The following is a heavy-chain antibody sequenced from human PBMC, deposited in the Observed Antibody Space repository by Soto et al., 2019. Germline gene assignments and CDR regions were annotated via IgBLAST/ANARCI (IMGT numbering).Heavy chain of an antibody. Sequence: QVQLMQSGAEVKKPGASVKVSCKASGDTFTEYNIHWVRQAPGQGLEWMGTVNPSGGHTTYAQHFLGRGTMAGETSTSTISLELTKLTSEAAAVYYCAGGGTVGVVTAALDYWGQGTLVTVSS. CDR2: VNPSGGHT. D-gene: IGHD2-21*02. J-gene: IGHJ4*02. V-gene: IGHV1-46*01. CDR3: AGGGTVGVVTAALDY. CDR1: GDTFTEYN.